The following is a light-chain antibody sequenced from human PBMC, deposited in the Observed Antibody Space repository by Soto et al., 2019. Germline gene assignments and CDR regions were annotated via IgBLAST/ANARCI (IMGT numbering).Light chain of an antibody. Sequence: QSALTQPASVSGSPGQSITISCTGTTSDVGGYNYVSWHKQHPGKAPKLIIHEVRYRPSGVSNRFSGSKSGNTASLTISGLQAEDEADYYCSSYASSGTLVFGGGTKLTVL. V-gene: IGLV2-14*01. J-gene: IGLJ3*02. CDR1: TSDVGGYNY. CDR2: EVR. CDR3: SSYASSGTLV.